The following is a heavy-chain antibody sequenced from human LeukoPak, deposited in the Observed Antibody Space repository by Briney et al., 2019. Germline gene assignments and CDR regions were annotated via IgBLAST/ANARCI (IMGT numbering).Heavy chain of an antibody. Sequence: PGGSLRLSCAASGFTFSKFGIHWVRQAPGKGLEWVAYISDDGRDKFYADSVKGRFTISRDNSKNTLYLQMNSLRAEDTAVYYCAKTVSGWPNFDYWGQGTLVTVSS. J-gene: IGHJ4*02. V-gene: IGHV3-30*18. CDR1: GFTFSKFG. CDR3: AKTVSGWPNFDY. D-gene: IGHD6-19*01. CDR2: ISDDGRDK.